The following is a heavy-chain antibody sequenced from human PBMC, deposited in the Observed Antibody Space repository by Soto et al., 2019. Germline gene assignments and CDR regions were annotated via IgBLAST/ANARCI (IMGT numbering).Heavy chain of an antibody. CDR2: ISAYNGNT. D-gene: IGHD3-22*01. CDR1: GYTFTSYG. CDR3: ARDQDYYASSGYYVN. V-gene: IGHV1-18*04. Sequence: QVRLVQSRAEVRKPGASVKVSCKTSGYTFTSYGISWVRQAPGQGLEWMGWISAYNGNTNYAQKLQGRVTMTTDTSTSTAYLELRSLRSDDTAVYYCARDQDYYASSGYYVNWGQGTLVTVSS. J-gene: IGHJ4*02.